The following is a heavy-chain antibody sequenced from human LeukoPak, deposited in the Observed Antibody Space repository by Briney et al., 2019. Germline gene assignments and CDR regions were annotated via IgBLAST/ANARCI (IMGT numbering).Heavy chain of an antibody. CDR1: GFTFSSYA. Sequence: GGSLRLSCAASGFTFSSYAMHWVRQAPGKGLEWVAVISYDGSNKYYADSVKGRFTISRDNSKNTLYLQMNSLRAEDTAVYYCARDSWLHAFFAYWGQGTLVTVSS. J-gene: IGHJ4*02. CDR2: ISYDGSNK. D-gene: IGHD3-22*01. V-gene: IGHV3-30*04. CDR3: ARDSWLHAFFAY.